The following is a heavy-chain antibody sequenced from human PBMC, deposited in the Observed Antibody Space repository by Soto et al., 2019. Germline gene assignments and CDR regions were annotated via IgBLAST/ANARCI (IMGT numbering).Heavy chain of an antibody. CDR3: ARVEGTWFDP. J-gene: IGHJ5*02. CDR2: ISTSSSNT. Sequence: GGSLRLSXAASGFTFSSYYMNWVRQAPGKGLEWVSYISTSSSNTYYADSVKGRFTISRDNAKNSLYLQMNSLRDEDTAVYYCARVEGTWFDPWGQGTLVTVSS. CDR1: GFTFSSYY. V-gene: IGHV3-48*02.